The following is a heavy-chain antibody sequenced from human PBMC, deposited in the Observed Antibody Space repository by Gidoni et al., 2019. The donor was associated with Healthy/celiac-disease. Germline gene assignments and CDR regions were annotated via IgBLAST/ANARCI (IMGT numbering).Heavy chain of an antibody. J-gene: IGHJ5*02. D-gene: IGHD4-17*01. V-gene: IGHV4-39*01. Sequence: QLQLQESGPGLVKPSETLSLTCTVSGGSIRSSSYYWGWIRQPPGKGLEWIGSIYYSGSTYYNPSLKSRVTISVDTSKNQFSLKLSSVTAADTAVYYCARHIPDDYGDDPLLNWFDPWGQGTLVTVSS. CDR2: IYYSGST. CDR3: ARHIPDDYGDDPLLNWFDP. CDR1: GGSIRSSSYY.